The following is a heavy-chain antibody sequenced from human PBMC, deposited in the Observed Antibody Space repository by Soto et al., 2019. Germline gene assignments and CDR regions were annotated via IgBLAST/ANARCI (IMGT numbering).Heavy chain of an antibody. CDR1: GFTFSSYW. V-gene: IGHV3-74*01. CDR3: ARVLTGSWNWFDP. J-gene: IGHJ5*02. D-gene: IGHD6-13*01. Sequence: EVQLVESGGGLVQPGESLRLSCAASGFTFSSYWMHWVRQAPGKGLVWVSRINSDGSRTNYADSVKGRFTDSRDNAKNTQYRQMNSLRAEDTAVYYCARVLTGSWNWFDPWGQGTLVTVSS. CDR2: INSDGSRT.